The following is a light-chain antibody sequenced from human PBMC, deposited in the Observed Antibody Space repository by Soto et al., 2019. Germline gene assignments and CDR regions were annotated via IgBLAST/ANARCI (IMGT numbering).Light chain of an antibody. CDR3: LQHDSYPWT. CDR2: AAS. CDR1: LGIRND. J-gene: IGKJ1*01. V-gene: IGKV1-17*01. Sequence: DLPMTQSPSSLSASVGDRVTITCRASLGIRNDLGWYQHKPGKAPKRLIYAASSLQSGVPSRFSGSGSGTEFTLTISSLQPEDFATYFCLQHDSYPWTFGQGTKVEFK.